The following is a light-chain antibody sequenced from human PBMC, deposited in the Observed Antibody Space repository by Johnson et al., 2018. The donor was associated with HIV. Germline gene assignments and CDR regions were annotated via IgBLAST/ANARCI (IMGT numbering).Light chain of an antibody. V-gene: IGLV1-51*01. Sequence: QSVLTQPPSVSAAPGQKVTISCSGSSSNIGNNYVSWYQHLPGTAPKLLVYDNSKRPSGIPDRFSGSTSGTSATLGITGLQTGDEADYYCGTWDSSLSAFYVFGTGTKVTVL. CDR2: DNS. J-gene: IGLJ1*01. CDR1: SSNIGNNY. CDR3: GTWDSSLSAFYV.